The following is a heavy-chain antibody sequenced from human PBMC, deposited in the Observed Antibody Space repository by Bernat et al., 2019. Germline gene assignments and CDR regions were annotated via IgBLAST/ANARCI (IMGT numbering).Heavy chain of an antibody. V-gene: IGHV3-33*01. J-gene: IGHJ6*02. CDR3: ARVEGSGYLYYYGMDV. CDR1: GFTFRSFG. Sequence: QVQLVESGGGVGQPGRFLRPPCAASGFTFRSFGMDWVRQAPGKGVGWVGVILVDGSNKYYADPVKGRFTISRDNSKNTLYLQMNSLRAEDTAVYYCARVEGSGYLYYYGMDVWGQGTTVTVSS. D-gene: IGHD3-22*01. CDR2: ILVDGSNK.